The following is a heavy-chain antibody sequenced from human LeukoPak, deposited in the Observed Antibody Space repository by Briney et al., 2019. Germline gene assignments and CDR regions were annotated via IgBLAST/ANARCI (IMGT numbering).Heavy chain of an antibody. CDR3: ARGGYYGSGNDFRFDP. D-gene: IGHD3-10*01. CDR2: INHSGST. CDR1: GGSFSGYY. Sequence: PSETLSLTCAVYGGSFSGYYWSWIRQPPGKGLEWIGEINHSGSTNYNPSLKSRVTISVDTSKNQFSLKLSSVTAADTAIYYCARGGYYGSGNDFRFDPWGQGTLVTVSS. J-gene: IGHJ5*02. V-gene: IGHV4-34*01.